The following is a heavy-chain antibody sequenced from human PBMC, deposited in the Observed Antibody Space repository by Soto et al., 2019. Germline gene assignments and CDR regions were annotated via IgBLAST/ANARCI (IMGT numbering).Heavy chain of an antibody. Sequence: ASVKVSCKTSGYTFTGYYMHWVRQAPGQGLEWMGWINPNSGGTNYAQKFQGRVTMTRDTSISTAYMELSRLRSDDTAVYYCARELGVPATIEPTHYYYFDYWGQGTLVTVSS. CDR1: GYTFTGYY. V-gene: IGHV1-2*02. J-gene: IGHJ4*02. CDR2: INPNSGGT. CDR3: ARELGVPATIEPTHYYYFDY. D-gene: IGHD2-2*02.